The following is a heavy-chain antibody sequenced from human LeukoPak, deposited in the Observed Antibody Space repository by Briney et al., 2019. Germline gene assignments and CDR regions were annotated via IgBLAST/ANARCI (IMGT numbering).Heavy chain of an antibody. D-gene: IGHD4-17*01. CDR3: ASAAVYGDPTNPYFDY. CDR1: GYTFTGYL. V-gene: IGHV1-2*02. Sequence: EASVKVSCKASGYTFTGYLMHWVRQAPGQGLEWMGWIDPNSGGTNYAQKFQGRVTMTRDTSINTAFMELSRLRSDDSAVYYCASAAVYGDPTNPYFDYWGQGTRVTVSS. J-gene: IGHJ4*02. CDR2: IDPNSGGT.